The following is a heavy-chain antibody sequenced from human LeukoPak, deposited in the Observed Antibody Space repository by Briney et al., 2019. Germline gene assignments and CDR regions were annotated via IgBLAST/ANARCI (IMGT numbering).Heavy chain of an antibody. V-gene: IGHV4-59*08. CDR1: GGSISSYY. CDR2: ICYSGNT. J-gene: IGHJ4*02. Sequence: SETLSLTCTVSGGSISSYYWSWIRQPPGKGLEWIGYICYSGNTNYNPSLKSRVTISKDTSENQFSLMLSYVTAADTAVYYCARLGKEVTYRAYYFDYWGQGTLVTVSS. CDR3: ARLGKEVTYRAYYFDY. D-gene: IGHD5-18*01.